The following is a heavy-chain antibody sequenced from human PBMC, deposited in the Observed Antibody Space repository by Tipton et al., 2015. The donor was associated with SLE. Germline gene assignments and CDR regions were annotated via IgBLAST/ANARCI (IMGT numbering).Heavy chain of an antibody. V-gene: IGHV4-34*01. Sequence: TLSLTCAVYGGSFSGYHSTWIRRPPGQGLGGIGEIADTGSPNYNPSPTSRVTISLDTSKSQFSLILNSPTAADTAVYYFARGPFQRWPPGAYWGQGTLVTVSS. CDR2: IADTGSP. CDR1: GGSFSGYH. J-gene: IGHJ4*02. D-gene: IGHD6-19*01. CDR3: ARGPFQRWPPGAY.